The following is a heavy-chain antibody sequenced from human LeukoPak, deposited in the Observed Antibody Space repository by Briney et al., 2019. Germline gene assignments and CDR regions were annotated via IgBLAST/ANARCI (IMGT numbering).Heavy chain of an antibody. CDR1: GYTFTSYY. CDR3: ARGGVLRFLGNIPEYMDV. CDR2: IIPIFGTA. V-gene: IGHV1-69*05. D-gene: IGHD3-3*01. Sequence: SVKVSCKASGYTFTSYYMHWVRQAPGQGLEWMGRIIPIFGTANYAQKFQGRVTITTDESTSTAYMELSSLRSEDTAVYYCARGGVLRFLGNIPEYMDVWGKGTTVTVSS. J-gene: IGHJ6*03.